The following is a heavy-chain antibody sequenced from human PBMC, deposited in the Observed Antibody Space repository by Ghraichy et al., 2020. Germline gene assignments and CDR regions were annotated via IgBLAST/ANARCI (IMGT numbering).Heavy chain of an antibody. V-gene: IGHV3-48*01. CDR2: ISSSSSTI. J-gene: IGHJ4*02. Sequence: VSYISSSSSTIYYADSVKGRFTISRDNAKNSLYLQMNSLRAEDTAVYYCARDPFMITIYYFDYWGQVTFVIVPS. D-gene: IGHD3-16*01. CDR3: ARDPFMITIYYFDY.